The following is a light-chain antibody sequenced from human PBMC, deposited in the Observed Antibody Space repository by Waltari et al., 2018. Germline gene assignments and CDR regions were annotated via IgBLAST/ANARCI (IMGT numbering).Light chain of an antibody. CDR3: QQSYSTPRT. J-gene: IGKJ2*01. CDR1: QSISSY. V-gene: IGKV1-39*01. CDR2: AAS. Sequence: DIQMTQSPSSLSASVGDRVTITCQASQSISSYLNWYQQKPGKAPKLLIYAASSLQSGVPSRFSGSGSGTDFTLTISSLQPEDFATYYCQQSYSTPRTFGQGTTLEIK.